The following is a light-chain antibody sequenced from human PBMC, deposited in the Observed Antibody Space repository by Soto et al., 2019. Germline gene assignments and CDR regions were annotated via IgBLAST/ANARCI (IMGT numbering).Light chain of an antibody. CDR1: QSVRDNY. V-gene: IGKV3-20*01. CDR3: QQYGDSSPFT. J-gene: IGKJ2*01. CDR2: GAS. Sequence: EIVLTQSPGTLSLSPGERATLSCRASQSVRDNYLAWYQQKPSQAPRLLIYGASARATGIPDRFSGGGSGTDFTLTISRLEPEDFAMFYCQQYGDSSPFTFGQGTKLEIK.